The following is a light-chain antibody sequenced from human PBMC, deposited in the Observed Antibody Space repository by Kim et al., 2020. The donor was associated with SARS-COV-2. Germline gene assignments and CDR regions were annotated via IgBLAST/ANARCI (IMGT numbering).Light chain of an antibody. Sequence: LAPGASSTLSYRASQSVSIYFAWYPQQPGHAPRLLIYDASNRAPGLPARYSGSGSGTDFTLTITSLEPADFAVYYCQQRSNWPSTVGQGTKVDIK. J-gene: IGKJ1*01. CDR2: DAS. V-gene: IGKV3-11*01. CDR3: QQRSNWPST. CDR1: QSVSIY.